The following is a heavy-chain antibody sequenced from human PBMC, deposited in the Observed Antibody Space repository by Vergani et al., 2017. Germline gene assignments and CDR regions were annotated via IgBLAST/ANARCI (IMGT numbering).Heavy chain of an antibody. J-gene: IGHJ4*03. CDR1: GFTFSSYS. D-gene: IGHD6-19*01. CDR3: ARDLRRQDSSGWYGGDY. CDR2: ISSSSSYI. Sequence: EVQLVESGGGLVKPGGSLRLSCAASGFTFSSYSMNWVRQAPGKGLEWVSSISSSSSYIYYADSVKGRFTISRDNAKNSLYLQMNSLRAEDTAVYYCARDLRRQDSSGWYGGDYWGQGTTVTVSS. V-gene: IGHV3-21*01.